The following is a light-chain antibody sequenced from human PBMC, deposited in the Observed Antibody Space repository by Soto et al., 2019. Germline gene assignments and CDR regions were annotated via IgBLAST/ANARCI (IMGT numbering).Light chain of an antibody. J-gene: IGKJ5*01. CDR2: GAS. Sequence: EIGLTHSPVTLSLSPGERATLSCRASQSISKFLAWYQQKPGQAPSLFISGASNRATGIPARFSGSGSGTDFTLTISSLEPEDFAVYYCQQHFNGPITFGQG. V-gene: IGKV3-11*01. CDR3: QQHFNGPIT. CDR1: QSISKF.